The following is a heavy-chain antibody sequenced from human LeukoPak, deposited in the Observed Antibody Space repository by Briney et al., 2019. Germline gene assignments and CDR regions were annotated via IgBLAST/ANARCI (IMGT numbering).Heavy chain of an antibody. Sequence: PSETLSLTCTVSGGSISSYYWSWIRQPPGKGLEWIGYIHYSGSTNYNPSLKSRVTISVDTSKNQFSLKLSSVTAADTAVYYCARDRNDYGGNFFDSWGRGTLVTVSS. CDR3: ARDRNDYGGNFFDS. CDR2: IHYSGST. CDR1: GGSISSYY. J-gene: IGHJ4*02. V-gene: IGHV4-59*01. D-gene: IGHD4-23*01.